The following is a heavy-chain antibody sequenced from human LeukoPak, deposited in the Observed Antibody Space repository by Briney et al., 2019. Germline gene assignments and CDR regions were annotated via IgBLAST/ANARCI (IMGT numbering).Heavy chain of an antibody. J-gene: IGHJ4*02. CDR3: ARAGTRGYSGYGEGY. V-gene: IGHV3-7*03. D-gene: IGHD5-12*01. Sequence: GGSLRLSCAASGFTFSSYWMSWVRQAPGKGLEWVANIKQDGSEKYYVDSVKGRFTISRDNAKNSLYLQMSSLRAEDTAVYYCARAGTRGYSGYGEGYWGQGTLVTVSS. CDR2: IKQDGSEK. CDR1: GFTFSSYW.